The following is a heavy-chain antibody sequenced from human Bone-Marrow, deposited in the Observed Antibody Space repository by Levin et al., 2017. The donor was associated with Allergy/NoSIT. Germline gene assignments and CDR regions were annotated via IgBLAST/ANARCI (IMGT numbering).Heavy chain of an antibody. Sequence: ASVKVSCKASGYTFTSFPMHWVRQAPGQRLEWMAWIHTGNDKTKYSQKFQGRVTITRDTSASTAYMELSSLTSEDTAVYYCARGNGGGSCLKCDDAFDIWGQGTVVTVSS. CDR2: IHTGNDKT. CDR1: GYTFTSFP. J-gene: IGHJ3*02. V-gene: IGHV1-3*04. D-gene: IGHD2-15*01. CDR3: ARGNGGGSCLKCDDAFDI.